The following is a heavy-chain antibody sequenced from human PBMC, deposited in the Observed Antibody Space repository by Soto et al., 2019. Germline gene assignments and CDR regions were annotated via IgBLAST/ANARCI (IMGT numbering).Heavy chain of an antibody. D-gene: IGHD5-12*01. J-gene: IGHJ5*02. Sequence: QVQLVQSGAEVKKPGSSVKVSCKASGGTFSSYAISWVRQAPGQGLEWMGGIIPIFGTANYAQKFQGRVTXTXEXFTSTAYMELSSLRSEDTAVYYCARVEMATMGWFDPWGQGTLVTVSS. CDR1: GGTFSSYA. CDR2: IIPIFGTA. V-gene: IGHV1-69*05. CDR3: ARVEMATMGWFDP.